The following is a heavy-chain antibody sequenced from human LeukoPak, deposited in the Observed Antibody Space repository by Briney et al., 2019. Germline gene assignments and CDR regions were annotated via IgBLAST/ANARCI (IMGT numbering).Heavy chain of an antibody. CDR2: FFYTGNT. Sequence: PSETLSLTCTVSGGSISSSIYSWGWVRQPPGKGLEWIGYFFYTGNTYYNASLKSGVTISVDTSKNQFSLKVSSVTPADTAVYYCTRGAGSTTSNDAFDIWGQGTMVTVSS. D-gene: IGHD1-1*01. CDR3: TRGAGSTTSNDAFDI. CDR1: GGSISSSIYS. V-gene: IGHV4-30-4*07. J-gene: IGHJ3*02.